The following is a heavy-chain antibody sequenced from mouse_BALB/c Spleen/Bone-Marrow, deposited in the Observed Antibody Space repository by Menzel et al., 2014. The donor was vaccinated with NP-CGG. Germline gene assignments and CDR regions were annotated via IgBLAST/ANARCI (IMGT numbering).Heavy chain of an antibody. CDR1: GFNIKDTY. Sequence: VQLQQSGAELVKPGASVKLSCTASGFNIKDTYMHWVKQRPEQGLEWIGRIDPANGNTKYDPKFQGKATITADTSSNTAYLQLSSLTSEDTAVYYCARSRDYGSSYYAMGYWGQGTSVTVSS. V-gene: IGHV14-3*02. CDR3: ARSRDYGSSYYAMGY. CDR2: IDPANGNT. D-gene: IGHD1-1*01. J-gene: IGHJ4*01.